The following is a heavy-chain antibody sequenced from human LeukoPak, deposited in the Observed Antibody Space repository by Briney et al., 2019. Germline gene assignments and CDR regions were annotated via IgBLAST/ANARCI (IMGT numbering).Heavy chain of an antibody. CDR2: IYYSGST. Sequence: PSQTLSLTCTVSGGSISSGDYYWSWIRQPPGKGLEWIGYIYYSGSTYYNPSLKSRVTISVDTSKNQFSLKLSSVTAADTAVYYCAREWQHYDILTGYTDAFDIWGQGTMVTVSS. CDR3: AREWQHYDILTGYTDAFDI. J-gene: IGHJ3*02. D-gene: IGHD3-9*01. CDR1: GGSISSGDYY. V-gene: IGHV4-30-4*01.